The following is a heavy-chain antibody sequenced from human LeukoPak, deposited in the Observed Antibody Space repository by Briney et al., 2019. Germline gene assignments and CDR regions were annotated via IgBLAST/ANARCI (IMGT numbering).Heavy chain of an antibody. V-gene: IGHV4-59*01. CDR1: GGSISSYY. D-gene: IGHD3-9*01. CDR2: IYYSGST. Sequence: PSETLSLTCTVSGGSISSYYWSWIRQPPGKGLEWIGYIYYSGSTNYNPSLKSRVTISVDTSKNQFSLKLSSVTAADTAVYYCARGVLRYFDTATPLFDYWGQGTLVTVSS. J-gene: IGHJ4*02. CDR3: ARGVLRYFDTATPLFDY.